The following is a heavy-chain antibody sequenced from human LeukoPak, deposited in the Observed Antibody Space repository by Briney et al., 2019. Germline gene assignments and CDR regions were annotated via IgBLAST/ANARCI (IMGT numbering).Heavy chain of an antibody. Sequence: GGSLRLSCAASGFTFSSYAMSWVRQAPGKGLERVSAISGSGGSTHYADSVKGRFTISRDNSKNTLYLQMNSLRAEDTAVYYCAKATVAGTFYYYGMDVWGQGTTVTVSS. CDR2: ISGSGGST. D-gene: IGHD6-19*01. CDR1: GFTFSSYA. V-gene: IGHV3-23*01. J-gene: IGHJ6*02. CDR3: AKATVAGTFYYYGMDV.